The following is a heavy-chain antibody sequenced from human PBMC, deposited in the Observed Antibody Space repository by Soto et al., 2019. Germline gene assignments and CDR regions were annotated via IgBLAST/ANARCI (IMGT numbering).Heavy chain of an antibody. V-gene: IGHV5-51*01. Sequence: GESLKISCKGSGYSFTSYWIGWVRQMPGKGLEWVGIIYPGDSDTRYSPSFQGQVTISADKSISTAYLQWSSLKASDTAMYYCARPQGYCSGGSCSAPYYFDYWGQGTLVTVSS. CDR2: IYPGDSDT. J-gene: IGHJ4*02. CDR1: GYSFTSYW. D-gene: IGHD2-15*01. CDR3: ARPQGYCSGGSCSAPYYFDY.